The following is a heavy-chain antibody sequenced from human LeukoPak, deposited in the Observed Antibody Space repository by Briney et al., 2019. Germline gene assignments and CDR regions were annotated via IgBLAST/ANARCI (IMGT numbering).Heavy chain of an antibody. CDR2: IKQDGSNK. Sequence: GGSLRLSCAASGFTFSSYSMTWVRQSPGKGLEWVAIIKQDGSNKYYADSVKGRFTISRDNSKNTLYLQMNSLRAEDTAVYYCAKVPYCSSTSCYTSEYFQHWGQGTLVTVSS. CDR3: AKVPYCSSTSCYTSEYFQH. V-gene: IGHV3-30*02. CDR1: GFTFSSYS. D-gene: IGHD2-2*02. J-gene: IGHJ1*01.